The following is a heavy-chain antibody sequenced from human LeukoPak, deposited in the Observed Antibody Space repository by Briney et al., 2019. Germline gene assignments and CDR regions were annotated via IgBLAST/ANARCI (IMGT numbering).Heavy chain of an antibody. CDR3: AKDLERGYSYGYGFFVNDFDY. J-gene: IGHJ4*02. D-gene: IGHD5-18*01. CDR1: GFTFDDYA. Sequence: GGSLRLSCEASGFTFDDYAMHWVRQAPGRGLEWVSSISWNSGRIRYADSVKGRFTISRDNAKNSLFLQMNSLRAEDTALYYCAKDLERGYSYGYGFFVNDFDYWGQGTLVTVSS. V-gene: IGHV3-9*01. CDR2: ISWNSGRI.